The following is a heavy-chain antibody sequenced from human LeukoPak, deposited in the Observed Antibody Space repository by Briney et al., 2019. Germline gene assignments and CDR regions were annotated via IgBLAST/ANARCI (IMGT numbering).Heavy chain of an antibody. J-gene: IGHJ4*02. CDR2: ISSSGSTI. CDR1: GFTFSDYY. CDR3: ARDPHYDILTGYYIY. V-gene: IGHV3-11*01. D-gene: IGHD3-9*01. Sequence: GGSLRLSCPASGFTFSDYYMSWIRQAPGKGLEWVSYISSSGSTIYYADSVKGRFTISRDNAKNSLYLQMNSLRAEDTAVYYCARDPHYDILTGYYIYWGQGTLVTVSS.